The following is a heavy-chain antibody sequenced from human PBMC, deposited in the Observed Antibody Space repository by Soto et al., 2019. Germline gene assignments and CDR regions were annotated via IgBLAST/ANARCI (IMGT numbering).Heavy chain of an antibody. Sequence: PGGSLRLSCAASGFTFSSYGIQWVRQAPGKGLEWVSVISYDGGNKYYADSVKGRFTISRDNSKNTLYLQMNSLRAEDTAVYYCARGLYDSSGYPDYWGQGTQVTVS. V-gene: IGHV3-30*03. D-gene: IGHD3-22*01. CDR3: ARGLYDSSGYPDY. J-gene: IGHJ4*02. CDR2: ISYDGGNK. CDR1: GFTFSSYG.